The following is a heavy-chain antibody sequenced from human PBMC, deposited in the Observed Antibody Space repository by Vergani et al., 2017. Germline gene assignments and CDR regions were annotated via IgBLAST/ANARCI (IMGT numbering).Heavy chain of an antibody. D-gene: IGHD3-10*01. Sequence: EVQLVESGGVVVQPGGSVRLSCAASGFTFDDYAMHWVRQAPGKGLEWVSLISWDGGSTYYADSVKGRFTISRDNSKNSLYLQMNSLRAEDTALYYCAKPTMVRGVITNWYFDLWGRGTLVTVSS. CDR3: AKPTMVRGVITNWYFDL. V-gene: IGHV3-43D*04. CDR2: ISWDGGST. J-gene: IGHJ2*01. CDR1: GFTFDDYA.